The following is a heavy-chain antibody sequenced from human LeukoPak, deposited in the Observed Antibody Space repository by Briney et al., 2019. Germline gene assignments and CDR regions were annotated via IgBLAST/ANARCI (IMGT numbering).Heavy chain of an antibody. CDR1: GFTFSDYN. J-gene: IGHJ4*02. Sequence: GGSLRLSCAASGFTFSDYNMRWIRQAPGKGLEWVSSISRSGSTKYYADSVKGRFTISRDNAKNSLFLQMNSLRAEDTAVYYCAREGGAAENFDYWGQGTLVTVSS. CDR2: ISRSGSTK. CDR3: AREGGAAENFDY. D-gene: IGHD6-13*01. V-gene: IGHV3-11*04.